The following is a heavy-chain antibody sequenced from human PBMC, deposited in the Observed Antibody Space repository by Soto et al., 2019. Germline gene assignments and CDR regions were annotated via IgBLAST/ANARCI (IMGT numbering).Heavy chain of an antibody. CDR1: GGSISNYY. CDR2: ISYSGST. CDR3: ARAAPRYCSGDSCSYFDY. V-gene: IGHV4-59*01. J-gene: IGHJ4*01. D-gene: IGHD2-15*01. Sequence: SETLSLTCTVSGGSISNYYWSWIRQPPGKGLGCIGYISYSGSTYYNPSLKSRVTISVDTSKNLFSLKLNSVTAADTAMFYCARAAPRYCSGDSCSYFDYWGHGTLVTVSS.